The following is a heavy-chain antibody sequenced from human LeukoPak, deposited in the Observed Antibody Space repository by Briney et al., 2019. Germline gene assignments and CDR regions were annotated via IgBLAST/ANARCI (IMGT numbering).Heavy chain of an antibody. CDR1: GFTFSSYS. CDR2: ISSSSSYI. V-gene: IGHV3-21*01. D-gene: IGHD2-2*01. J-gene: IGHJ6*03. CDR3: ARVGGIVVVPAARTYYMDV. Sequence: PGGSLRPSCAASGFTFSSYSMNWVRQAPGKGLEWVSSISSSSSYIYYADSVKGRFTISRDNAKNSLYLQMNSLRAEDTAVYYCARVGGIVVVPAARTYYMDVWGKGTTVTVSS.